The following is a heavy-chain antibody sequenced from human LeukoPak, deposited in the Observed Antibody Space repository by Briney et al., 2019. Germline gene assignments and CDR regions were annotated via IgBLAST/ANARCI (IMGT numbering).Heavy chain of an antibody. D-gene: IGHD6-19*01. CDR2: INPNSGGT. CDR3: AREQWTDKTDY. V-gene: IGHV1-2*06. J-gene: IGHJ4*02. CDR1: GYTFTGYY. Sequence: ASVKVSCKASGYTFTGYYMHWVRQAPGQGLEWRGRINPNSGGTNYAQKFQGRVTMTRDTSISTAYMELSRLRSDDTAVYYCAREQWTDKTDYWGQGTLVTVSS.